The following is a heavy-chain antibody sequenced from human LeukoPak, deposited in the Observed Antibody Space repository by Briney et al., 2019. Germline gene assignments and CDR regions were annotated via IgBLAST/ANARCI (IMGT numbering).Heavy chain of an antibody. J-gene: IGHJ6*02. Sequence: GGSLILSCAASGFTFSSYHINWVRQAPGKGLEWVSYISISGSNIYYADSVKGRFTISRDNAKNSLYLQMNSLRAEDTAVYYCARDGTTVATNYYYGMDVWGQGTTVTVSS. D-gene: IGHD4-17*01. V-gene: IGHV3-48*03. CDR3: ARDGTTVATNYYYGMDV. CDR1: GFTFSSYH. CDR2: ISISGSNI.